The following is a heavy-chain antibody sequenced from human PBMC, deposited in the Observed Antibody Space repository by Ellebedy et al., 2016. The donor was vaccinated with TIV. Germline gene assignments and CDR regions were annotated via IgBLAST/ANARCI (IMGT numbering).Heavy chain of an antibody. D-gene: IGHD1-26*01. V-gene: IGHV3-53*01. CDR1: GFTVINHY. CDR2: IDIGDTA. J-gene: IGHJ6*02. CDR3: AAHLREVHYHCLDV. Sequence: PGGSLRLSCAVSGFTVINHYFTWVRQAQGRGLECVSIIDIGDTANYADSVKGRFTISRDSSQNTLFLQMTSLTIDDTSVYYCAAHLREVHYHCLDVWGPGTTVTVSS.